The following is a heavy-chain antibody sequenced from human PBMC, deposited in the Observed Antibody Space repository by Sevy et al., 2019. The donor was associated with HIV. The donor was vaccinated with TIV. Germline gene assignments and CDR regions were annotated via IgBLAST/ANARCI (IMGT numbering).Heavy chain of an antibody. CDR2: VRWDSARI. CDR1: GFAFDDSV. CDR3: AKMNY. Sequence: GGSLRLSCEASGFAFDDSVMHWVRLAPDKGLEWVAGVRWDSARIAYADSMEGRFTISRDNAKNSLYLQMNSLRTEDTALYCCAKMNYWGQGTLVTVSS. V-gene: IGHV3-9*01. J-gene: IGHJ4*02.